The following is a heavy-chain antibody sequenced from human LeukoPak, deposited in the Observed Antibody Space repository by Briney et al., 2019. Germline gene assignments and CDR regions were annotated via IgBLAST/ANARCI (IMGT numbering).Heavy chain of an antibody. CDR2: INHGGST. CDR3: ARLRLLWFGGTNWFDP. D-gene: IGHD3-10*01. V-gene: IGHV4-34*01. J-gene: IGHJ5*02. CDR1: GGSFSGYY. Sequence: SETLSLTCAVYGGSFSGYYWSWIRQPPGKGLEWIGEINHGGSTNYNPSLKSRVTISVDTSKNQFSLKLSSVTAADTAVYYCARLRLLWFGGTNWFDPWGQGTLVTVSS.